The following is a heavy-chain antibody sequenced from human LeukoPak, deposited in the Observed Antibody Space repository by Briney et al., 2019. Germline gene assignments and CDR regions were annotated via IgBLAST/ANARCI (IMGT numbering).Heavy chain of an antibody. CDR3: ARANYRYNWFDP. V-gene: IGHV4-59*01. D-gene: IGHD4/OR15-4a*01. CDR2: IYYSGST. J-gene: IGHJ5*02. Sequence: SGTLSLTCTVSGGSISSYYWSWIRQPPGKGLEWIGYIYYSGSTNYNPSLKSRVTISVDTSKNQFSLKLSSVTAADTAVYYCARANYRYNWFDPWGQGTLVTVSS. CDR1: GGSISSYY.